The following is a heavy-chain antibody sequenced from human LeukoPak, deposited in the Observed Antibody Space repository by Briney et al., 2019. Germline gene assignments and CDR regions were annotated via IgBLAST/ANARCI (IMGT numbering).Heavy chain of an antibody. CDR1: GGSISSYY. V-gene: IGHV4-59*08. CDR3: AGTNGDYVFDY. J-gene: IGHJ4*02. Sequence: PSETLSLTCTASGGSISSYYWSWIRQPPGKGLDWIGYIFFSGSTIYNPSLKSRVTISVDTSKNQFSLKLNSVTAADTAVYYCAGTNGDYVFDYWGQGTLVTVSS. D-gene: IGHD4-17*01. CDR2: IFFSGST.